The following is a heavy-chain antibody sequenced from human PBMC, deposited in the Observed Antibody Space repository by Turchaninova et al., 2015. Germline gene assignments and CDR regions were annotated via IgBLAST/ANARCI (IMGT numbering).Heavy chain of an antibody. V-gene: IGHV4-38-2*01. J-gene: IGHJ4*02. CDR1: GYSISSGFC. D-gene: IGHD6-19*01. Sequence: QVQLQGSGPGLVKPSETLSLTCAVSGYSISSGFCWGWIRQPPGKGLEWIGVIPHSGSTYYNPSLKSRVPISLDTSKNQFSLELSSVTAADTAVYYCARRGYSSVWSYDYWGQGTLVTVSS. CDR2: IPHSGST. CDR3: ARRGYSSVWSYDY.